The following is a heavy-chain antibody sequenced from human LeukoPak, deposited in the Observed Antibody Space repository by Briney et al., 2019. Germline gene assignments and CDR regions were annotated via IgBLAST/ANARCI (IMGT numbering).Heavy chain of an antibody. CDR2: INTGGSGA. V-gene: IGHV3-74*01. CDR1: GFTFSSYW. D-gene: IGHD6-6*01. J-gene: IGHJ4*02. Sequence: GGSLRLSCAASGFTFSSYWMHWVRQAPGKGLVWVSRINTGGSGASYADSVKGRFTISRDNAKNTLYLQMNTLRAEDTAVYYCARGELEYSSPSTPLFDCWGQGTLVTVSS. CDR3: ARGELEYSSPSTPLFDC.